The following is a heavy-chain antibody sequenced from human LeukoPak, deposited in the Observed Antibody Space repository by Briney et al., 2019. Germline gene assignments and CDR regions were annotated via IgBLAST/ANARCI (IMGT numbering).Heavy chain of an antibody. J-gene: IGHJ4*02. D-gene: IGHD6-19*01. V-gene: IGHV4-4*07. Sequence: PSETLSLTCTVSGGSISIYYWSWIRQPAGKGLEWIGRIYTSGSTNYNPSLKSRVTISVDKSKNQFSLKLSSVTAADTAVYYCASSEIAVAEDYYFYYWGQGTLVTVSS. CDR3: ASSEIAVAEDYYFYY. CDR1: GGSISIYY. CDR2: IYTSGST.